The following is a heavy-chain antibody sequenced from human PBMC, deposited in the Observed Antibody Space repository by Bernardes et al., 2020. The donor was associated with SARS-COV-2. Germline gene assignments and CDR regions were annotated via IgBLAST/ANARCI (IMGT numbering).Heavy chain of an antibody. D-gene: IGHD1-26*01. CDR3: AKFLAGSSPHRTGAANYFDC. CDR2: ISGSVGTT. J-gene: IGHJ4*02. Sequence: GSLRLSCAASGFTFSSYAMNWVRQAPGRGLEWVSTISGSVGTTFYADYVKGRFTISRDNSKNTLYLQMNSLRAEDTAVYYCAKFLAGSSPHRTGAANYFDCWSQRTLVTVSS. CDR1: GFTFSSYA. V-gene: IGHV3-23*01.